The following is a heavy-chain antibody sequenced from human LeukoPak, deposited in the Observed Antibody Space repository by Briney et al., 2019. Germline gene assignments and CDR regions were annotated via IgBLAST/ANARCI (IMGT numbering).Heavy chain of an antibody. CDR1: GYTFTSYG. CDR2: ISAYNGNT. Sequence: ASVTVSCKASGYTFTSYGISWVRQAPGQGLEWMGWISAYNGNTNYAQKLQGRVTMTTDTSTSTAYMELRSLRSDDTAVYYCARDDSSSWVFYHYYYYGMDVWGQGTTVTVSS. CDR3: ARDDSSSWVFYHYYYYGMDV. V-gene: IGHV1-18*01. D-gene: IGHD6-13*01. J-gene: IGHJ6*02.